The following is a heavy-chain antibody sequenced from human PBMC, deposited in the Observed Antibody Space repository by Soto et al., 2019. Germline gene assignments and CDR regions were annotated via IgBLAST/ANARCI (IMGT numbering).Heavy chain of an antibody. V-gene: IGHV3-30-3*01. CDR3: ARDSMGMGFGPNWFDP. Sequence: QVQLVESGGGVVQPGRSLRLSCAASGFTFSSYAMHWVRQAPGKGLEWVAVISYDGSNKYYADSVKGRFTISRDNSKNTLYLQMNSLRAEDTAVYYCARDSMGMGFGPNWFDPWGQGTLVTVSS. CDR2: ISYDGSNK. D-gene: IGHD3-10*01. J-gene: IGHJ5*02. CDR1: GFTFSSYA.